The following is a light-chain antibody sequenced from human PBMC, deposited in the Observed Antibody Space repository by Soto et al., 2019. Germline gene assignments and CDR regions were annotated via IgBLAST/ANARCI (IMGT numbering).Light chain of an antibody. Sequence: EIVMTQSPATLSVSPGERATLSCRASQSVSINLAWYQQKPGQAPRLLISGASTRAPGIPARFSGSGSGTEFTLTISSLQSEDFAVYFCQQYNNWPPSYTFGQGTKLEIK. CDR1: QSVSIN. CDR3: QQYNNWPPSYT. V-gene: IGKV3-15*01. CDR2: GAS. J-gene: IGKJ2*01.